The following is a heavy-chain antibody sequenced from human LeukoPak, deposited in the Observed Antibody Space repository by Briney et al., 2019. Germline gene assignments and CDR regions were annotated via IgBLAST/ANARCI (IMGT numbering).Heavy chain of an antibody. CDR1: GFTFSSYG. Sequence: GRSLRLSCAASGFTFSSYGMHWVRQAPGKGLEWVAVISYDGTDKYHADSVEGRFTISRDNSKNTLYLQMNSLRAEDTAVYYCAKGDGSGWVRRCFDYWGQGTLVTVSS. CDR3: AKGDGSGWVRRCFDY. J-gene: IGHJ4*02. CDR2: ISYDGTDK. D-gene: IGHD6-19*01. V-gene: IGHV3-30*18.